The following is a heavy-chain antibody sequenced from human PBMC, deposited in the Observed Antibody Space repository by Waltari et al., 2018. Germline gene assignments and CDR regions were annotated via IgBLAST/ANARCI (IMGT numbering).Heavy chain of an antibody. CDR1: GYSISSGCY. D-gene: IGHD3-10*01. CDR3: ARHLVVQGVILD. CDR2: IYHSGST. Sequence: QVQLQESGPGLVKPSETLSLTCAVSGYSISSGCYWGWIRQPPGKGLEWIGSIYHSGSTYYNPSLKSRVTISVDTSKNQFSLKLSSVTAADTAVYYCARHLVVQGVILDWGQGTLVTVSS. V-gene: IGHV4-38-2*01. J-gene: IGHJ4*02.